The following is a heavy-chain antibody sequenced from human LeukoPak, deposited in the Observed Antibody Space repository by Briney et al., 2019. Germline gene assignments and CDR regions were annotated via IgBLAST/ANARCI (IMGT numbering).Heavy chain of an antibody. CDR2: ISAYNGNT. J-gene: IGHJ4*02. D-gene: IGHD6-13*01. Sequence: ASVKVSCKASGYTFTSYGISWVRQAPGHGLEWMGWISAYNGNTNYAQKLQGRVTMTTDTSTSTAYMELRSLRSDDTAVYYCAREAVGSSWLSEFDYWGQGTLVTVSS. CDR3: AREAVGSSWLSEFDY. V-gene: IGHV1-18*01. CDR1: GYTFTSYG.